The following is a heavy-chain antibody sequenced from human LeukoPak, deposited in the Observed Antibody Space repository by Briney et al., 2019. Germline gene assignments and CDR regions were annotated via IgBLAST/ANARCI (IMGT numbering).Heavy chain of an antibody. Sequence: PGGSLRLSCTVSGFALYNNAMSWVRQAPGKGLEGVSSISANGDKTFYADSVKGRFSISRDISENTLYLQLNSLTAEDTAVYYCAKEVRPNDYWGLGTLVTVSS. CDR3: AKEVRPNDY. CDR1: GFALYNNA. J-gene: IGHJ4*02. V-gene: IGHV3-23*01. CDR2: ISANGDKT.